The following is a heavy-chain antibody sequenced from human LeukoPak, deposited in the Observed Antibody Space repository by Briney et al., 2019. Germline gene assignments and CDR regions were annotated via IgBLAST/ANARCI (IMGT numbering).Heavy chain of an antibody. CDR3: ARAGGYSNPGDY. CDR2: IYYSGST. CDR1: GGSVSSGSYY. V-gene: IGHV4-61*01. J-gene: IGHJ4*02. D-gene: IGHD4-11*01. Sequence: SETLSLTCTVSGGSVSSGSYYWSWIRQPPGKGLEWIGYIYYSGSTTYNPSLKSRVTISVDTSKNQFSLKLSSVTAADTAVYYCARAGGYSNPGDYWGQGTLVTVSS.